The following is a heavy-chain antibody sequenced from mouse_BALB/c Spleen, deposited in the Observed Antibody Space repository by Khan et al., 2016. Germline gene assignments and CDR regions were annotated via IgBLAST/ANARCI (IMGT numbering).Heavy chain of an antibody. Sequence: VQLKQSGPELVKPGASVKMSCKASGYTFTSYVMHWVKQKPGQGLEWIGYINPYNDGTKYNEKFKGKATLTSDKSSSTAYMELSSLTSEDSAVYDCARRGYYGSSYAWLAYWGRGTLGTVSA. J-gene: IGHJ3*01. V-gene: IGHV1S136*01. D-gene: IGHD1-1*01. CDR1: GYTFTSYV. CDR3: ARRGYYGSSYAWLAY. CDR2: INPYNDGT.